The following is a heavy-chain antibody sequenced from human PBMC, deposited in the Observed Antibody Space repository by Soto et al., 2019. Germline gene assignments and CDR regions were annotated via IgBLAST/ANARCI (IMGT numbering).Heavy chain of an antibody. J-gene: IGHJ4*02. CDR1: GFTFSSYW. CDR2: INTDGTST. Sequence: EVQLVESGGGLVQPGGSLRVSCAASGFTFSSYWMHWVRQTPGSGLVWVARINTDGTSTTYPDALEGRFTISRDNGRNTLYLQMNSLRAEDTAVYYCARAGYNTVTGESDHWGQGTLVTVSS. CDR3: ARAGYNTVTGESDH. D-gene: IGHD6-19*01. V-gene: IGHV3-74*01.